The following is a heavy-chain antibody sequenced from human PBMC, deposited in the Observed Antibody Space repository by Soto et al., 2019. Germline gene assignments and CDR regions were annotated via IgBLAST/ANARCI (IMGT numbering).Heavy chain of an antibody. CDR2: IDPSDSYT. CDR1: GYSFTSYW. V-gene: IGHV5-10-1*01. Sequence: PGESLKISCKGSGYSFTSYWISWVRQMPGKGLEWMGRIDPSDSYTNYSPSFQGHVTISADKSISTAYLQWSSLKASDTAMYYCARLYCSSTSCYPVGYWGQGTLVTVSS. J-gene: IGHJ4*02. CDR3: ARLYCSSTSCYPVGY. D-gene: IGHD2-2*01.